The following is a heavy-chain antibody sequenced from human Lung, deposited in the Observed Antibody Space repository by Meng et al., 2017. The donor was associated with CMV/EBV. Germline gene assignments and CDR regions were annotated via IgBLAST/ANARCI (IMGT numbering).Heavy chain of an antibody. V-gene: IGHV3-30*02. CDR2: IRYDGSNK. CDR3: AKDRLSSSSWYYYYYGMEV. J-gene: IGHJ6*02. CDR1: GFTFSSYG. D-gene: IGHD6-13*01. Sequence: SCAASGFTFSSYGMHWVRQAPGKGLEWVAFIRYDGSNKYYADSVKGRFTISRDNSKNTLYLQMNSLRAEDTAVYYCAKDRLSSSSWYYYYYGMEVWXQGTXVTVSS.